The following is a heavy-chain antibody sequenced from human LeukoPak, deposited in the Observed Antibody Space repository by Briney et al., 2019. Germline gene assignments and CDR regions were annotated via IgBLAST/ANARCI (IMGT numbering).Heavy chain of an antibody. Sequence: PGGSLRLSCAASGFTFSNYWMTWVRQAPGQGPEFLANIKPTGSETYYVDPVKGRFTISRDNAKDLLFLQVNSLRGEDTALYYCGGFGYEAAVDLWGRGTLVTVSS. V-gene: IGHV3-7*01. CDR2: IKPTGSET. J-gene: IGHJ4*02. CDR3: GGFGYEAAVDL. D-gene: IGHD3-10*01. CDR1: GFTFSNYW.